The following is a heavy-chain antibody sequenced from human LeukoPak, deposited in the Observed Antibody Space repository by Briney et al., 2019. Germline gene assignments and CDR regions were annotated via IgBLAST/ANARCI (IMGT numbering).Heavy chain of an antibody. D-gene: IGHD3-10*01. CDR2: IIPIFGTA. V-gene: IGHV1-69*01. Sequence: EASVKVSCKAYGGTFSSYAISWVRQAPGQGLEWMGGIIPIFGTANYAQKFQGRVTITADESTSTAYMELSSLRSEDTAVYYCARLATGYFDYWGQGTLVTVSS. CDR3: ARLATGYFDY. J-gene: IGHJ4*02. CDR1: GGTFSSYA.